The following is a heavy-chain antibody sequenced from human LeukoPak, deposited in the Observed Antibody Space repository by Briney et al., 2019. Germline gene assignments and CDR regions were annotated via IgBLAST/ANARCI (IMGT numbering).Heavy chain of an antibody. CDR3: ARDGDGRGEDFDY. V-gene: IGHV3-7*01. J-gene: IGHJ4*02. Sequence: GGSLRLSCVASGFSFRNYWMSWVRQAPGKGLEWVANIKEDGSKKNHLESVKGRFTISRDNAKNFLYLQMNSLRVEDTALYYCARDGDGRGEDFDYWGQGILVTVSS. CDR2: IKEDGSKK. CDR1: GFSFRNYW. D-gene: IGHD4-17*01.